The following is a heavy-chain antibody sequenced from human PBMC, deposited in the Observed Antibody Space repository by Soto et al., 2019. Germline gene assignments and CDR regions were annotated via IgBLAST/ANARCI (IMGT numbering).Heavy chain of an antibody. V-gene: IGHV4-31*01. CDR1: GGSISSGGFY. CDR3: ARGTFFYDSTTYLRSYYFDY. D-gene: IGHD3-22*01. CDR2: YYSRST. Sequence: QVQLQESGPGLVKPSQTLSLTCTVSGGSISSGGFYWSWMRQHPGKGLEGIGYYSRSTYYNPSLNSQVTISPDPSTNHFSLKLSSVTAADTAVYYCARGTFFYDSTTYLRSYYFDYWGQGTLVTVSS. J-gene: IGHJ4*02.